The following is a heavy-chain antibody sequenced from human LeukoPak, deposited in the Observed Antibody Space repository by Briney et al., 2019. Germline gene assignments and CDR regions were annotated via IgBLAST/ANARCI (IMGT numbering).Heavy chain of an antibody. Sequence: SETLSLTCTVSGGSISSYYWSWVRQPPGKGLEWIGHIYYSGSTPYNPSLKSRLIISVDTSKNQFSLKLSSVTAADTAVYYCVRGSTGYNYFHNWGQGILVNGSS. D-gene: IGHD5-24*01. J-gene: IGHJ4*02. CDR2: IYYSGST. CDR3: VRGSTGYNYFHN. V-gene: IGHV4-59*01. CDR1: GGSISSYY.